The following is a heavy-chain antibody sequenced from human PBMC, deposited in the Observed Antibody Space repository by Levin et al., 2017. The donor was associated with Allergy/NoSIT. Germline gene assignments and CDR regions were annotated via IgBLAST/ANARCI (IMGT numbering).Heavy chain of an antibody. CDR1: GGSISSYY. J-gene: IGHJ3*02. V-gene: IGHV4-59*01. CDR3: ARGGNYYYDSSGYLAAFDI. D-gene: IGHD3-22*01. Sequence: SETLSLTCTVSGGSISSYYWSWIRQPPGKGLEWIGYIYYSGSTNYNPSLKSRVTISVDTSKNQFSLKLSSVTAADTAVYYCARGGNYYYDSSGYLAAFDIWGQGTMVTVSS. CDR2: IYYSGST.